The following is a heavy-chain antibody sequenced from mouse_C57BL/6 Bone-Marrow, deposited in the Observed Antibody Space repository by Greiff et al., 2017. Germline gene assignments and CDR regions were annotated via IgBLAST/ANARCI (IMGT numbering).Heavy chain of an antibody. CDR3: ARVDYYSGSCRYFDV. CDR1: GYTFTSYW. J-gene: IGHJ1*03. Sequence: QVQLQQPGAELVRPGTSVKLSCKASGYTFTSYWLHWVKQRPGQGLEWIGVIDPSDSYTNYNQNFEGKASLTVDTSSSTAYMQLSSLTSEDSAVYYCARVDYYSGSCRYFDVWGTGTTVTVSS. CDR2: IDPSDSYT. D-gene: IGHD1-1*01. V-gene: IGHV1-59*01.